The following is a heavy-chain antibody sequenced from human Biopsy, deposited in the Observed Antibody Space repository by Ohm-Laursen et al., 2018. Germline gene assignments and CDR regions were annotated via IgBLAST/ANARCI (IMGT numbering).Heavy chain of an antibody. V-gene: IGHV4-59*01. CDR1: GGSMGSFF. CDR3: ARVGAGAPSIDYFDY. D-gene: IGHD1-26*01. J-gene: IGHJ4*02. CDR2: IYYSGST. Sequence: GTLSLTCTVSGGSMGSFFWSWIRQPPGKGLEWIGYIYYSGSTNYNPSLRSRVTISVDRSKNQFSLELSSVTAADTAVYYCARVGAGAPSIDYFDYWGQGALVTVSS.